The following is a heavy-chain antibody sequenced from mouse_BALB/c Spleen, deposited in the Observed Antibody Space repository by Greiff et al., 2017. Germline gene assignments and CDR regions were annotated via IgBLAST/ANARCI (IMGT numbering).Heavy chain of an antibody. J-gene: IGHJ3*01. CDR2: IDPANGNT. CDR3: ARWGGNYSAWCAY. Sequence: VQLQQSGAELVKPGASVKLSCTASGFNIKDTYMHWVKQRPEQGLEWIGRIDPANGNTKYDPKFQGTATITADTSSNTAYLQLSSLTSEDTAVYYCARWGGNYSAWCAYWGQGTLVTVSA. D-gene: IGHD2-1*01. V-gene: IGHV14-3*02. CDR1: GFNIKDTY.